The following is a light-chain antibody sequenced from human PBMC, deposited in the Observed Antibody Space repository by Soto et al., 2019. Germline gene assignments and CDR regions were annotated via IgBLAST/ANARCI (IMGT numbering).Light chain of an antibody. V-gene: IGLV2-14*01. CDR3: SSYASGTTRVV. CDR2: DVS. CDR1: TSDVGGYNY. Sequence: QSALTQPASVSGSPGQSITISCTGTTSDVGGYNYVSWYQQNPGKAPKLIIHDVSNRPSGVSDRFSGSKSGNTASLTIFGLQAEDEADYYCSSYASGTTRVVFGGGTKVTVL. J-gene: IGLJ2*01.